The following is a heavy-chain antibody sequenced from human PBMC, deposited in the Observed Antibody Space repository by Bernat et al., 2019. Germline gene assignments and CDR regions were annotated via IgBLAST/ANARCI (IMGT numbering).Heavy chain of an antibody. CDR3: AKLPTVKMRQKVNWYFDL. Sequence: EVQLVESGGGLVQPGGSLRLSCAASGFTFSSYAMSWVRQAPGKGLEWVSASSGSGGSTYYADSVKGRFTISRDNSKNTLYLQMNSLRAEDTAVYYCAKLPTVKMRQKVNWYFDLWGRGTLVTVSS. CDR2: SSGSGGST. D-gene: IGHD4-17*01. CDR1: GFTFSSYA. V-gene: IGHV3-23*04. J-gene: IGHJ2*01.